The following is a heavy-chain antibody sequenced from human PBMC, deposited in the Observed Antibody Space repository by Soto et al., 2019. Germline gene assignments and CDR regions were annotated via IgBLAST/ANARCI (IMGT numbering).Heavy chain of an antibody. V-gene: IGHV3-11*06. CDR1: GFTFSDYY. D-gene: IGHD4-17*01. CDR3: ARLSTTVTTDYFDY. Sequence: PVGSLRLSCAASGFTFSDYYMSWIRQAPGKGLEWVSYISSSSSYTNYADSVEGRFTISRDNAKNSLYLQMNSLRAEDTAVYYCARLSTTVTTDYFDYWGQGTLVTVSS. J-gene: IGHJ4*02. CDR2: ISSSSSYT.